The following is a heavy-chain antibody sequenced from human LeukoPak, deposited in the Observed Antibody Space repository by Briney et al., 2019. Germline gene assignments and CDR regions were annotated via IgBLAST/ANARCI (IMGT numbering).Heavy chain of an antibody. V-gene: IGHV4-31*03. CDR3: ARAPTIFGVVIDGMDV. J-gene: IGHJ6*02. Sequence: SETLSLTCTVSGGSIGSGGYYWSWIRQHPGKGLEWIGYIYYSGSTYYNPSLKSRVTISVDTSKNQFSLKLSSVTAADTAVYYCARAPTIFGVVIDGMDVWGQGTTVTVSS. CDR2: IYYSGST. D-gene: IGHD3-3*01. CDR1: GGSIGSGGYY.